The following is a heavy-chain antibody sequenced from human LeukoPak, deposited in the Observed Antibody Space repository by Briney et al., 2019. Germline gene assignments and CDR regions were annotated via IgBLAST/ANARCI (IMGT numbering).Heavy chain of an antibody. V-gene: IGHV3-53*01. D-gene: IGHD6-13*01. Sequence: GGSLRLSCAASGFTVSSNYMSWVRQAPGKGLEWVSVIYSGGSTYYADSVKGRFTISRDNSKNTLYLQMNSLRAEDTAVYYCARVGSPAAGTRALIDYWGQGTLVTVSS. CDR1: GFTVSSNY. J-gene: IGHJ4*02. CDR3: ARVGSPAAGTRALIDY. CDR2: IYSGGST.